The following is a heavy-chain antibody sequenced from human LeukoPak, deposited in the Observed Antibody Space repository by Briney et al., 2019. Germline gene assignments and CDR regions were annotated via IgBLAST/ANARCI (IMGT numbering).Heavy chain of an antibody. CDR1: GGSISSGGYY. CDR3: ARTGYCSSTSCSPRGSYYYYYMDV. J-gene: IGHJ6*03. Sequence: SQTLSLTCTVSGGSISSGGYYWSWIRQHPGKGLEWIGYIYYSGSTNYNPSLKSRVTISVDKSKNQFSLKLSSVTAADTAVYYCARTGYCSSTSCSPRGSYYYYYMDVWGKGTTVTVSS. CDR2: IYYSGST. V-gene: IGHV4-31*03. D-gene: IGHD2-2*01.